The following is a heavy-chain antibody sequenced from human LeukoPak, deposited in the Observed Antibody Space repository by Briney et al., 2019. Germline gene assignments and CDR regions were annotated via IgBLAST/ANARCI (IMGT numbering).Heavy chain of an antibody. V-gene: IGHV1-2*02. Sequence: ASVKVFCKASGYTFTGYYMLWVRQAPGQGLVWMRWINPYSGGTKFAERFEGRVTMTRDASITTAYKELRRLTSDDTAVYLCARDPGTAAPRYMDVWGQGTTVTVSS. J-gene: IGHJ6*01. D-gene: IGHD6-13*01. CDR3: ARDPGTAAPRYMDV. CDR2: INPYSGGT. CDR1: GYTFTGYY.